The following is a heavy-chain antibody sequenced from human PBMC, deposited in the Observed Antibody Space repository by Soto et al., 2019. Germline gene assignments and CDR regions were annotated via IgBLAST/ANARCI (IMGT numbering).Heavy chain of an antibody. CDR1: GYVFINNW. J-gene: IGHJ4*02. Sequence: ESMKISCQAAGYVFINNWICCGLELAGKVLEWMGIIYPGDSDVRYSPSFQGQITISVDTSINTAYLHLSSLKTSDTALYYCGRQQKYATGWSRLYYFDNWGQGTLVTVSS. CDR3: GRQQKYATGWSRLYYFDN. V-gene: IGHV5-51*01. CDR2: IYPGDSDV. D-gene: IGHD6-19*01.